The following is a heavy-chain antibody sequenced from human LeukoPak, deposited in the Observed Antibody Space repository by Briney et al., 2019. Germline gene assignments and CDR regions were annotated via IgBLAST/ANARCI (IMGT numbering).Heavy chain of an antibody. Sequence: SQTLSLTRAISGDSVSSNSAAWNWIRQSPSRGLEWLGRTYYRSKWYNDYAVSAKSRITINPDTSKNQFSLQLNSVTPEDTAVYYCARAWRYYYDSSGYLDYWGQGTLVTVSS. CDR2: TYYRSKWYN. D-gene: IGHD3-22*01. CDR3: ARAWRYYYDSSGYLDY. V-gene: IGHV6-1*01. CDR1: GDSVSSNSAA. J-gene: IGHJ4*02.